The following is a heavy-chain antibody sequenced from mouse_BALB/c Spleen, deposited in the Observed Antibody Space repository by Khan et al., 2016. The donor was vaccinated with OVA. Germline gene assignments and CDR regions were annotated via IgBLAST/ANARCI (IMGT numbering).Heavy chain of an antibody. Sequence: EVALVESGGGLVQPGGTLKLSCATSGFTFSDFYMCWVRQTPEKRLEWVAYISNGGGSTYYPATVTGRFTISRDNAKHTLYLQMSRLKSEDTAIYYCARRGDGYSWFTYWGQGTLVTVSA. V-gene: IGHV5-12*02. CDR2: ISNGGGST. J-gene: IGHJ3*01. CDR1: GFTFSDFY. D-gene: IGHD2-3*01. CDR3: ARRGDGYSWFTY.